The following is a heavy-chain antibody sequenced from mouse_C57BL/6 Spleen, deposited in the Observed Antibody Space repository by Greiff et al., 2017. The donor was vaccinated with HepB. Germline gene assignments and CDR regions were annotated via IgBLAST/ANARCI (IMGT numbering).Heavy chain of an antibody. D-gene: IGHD3-1*01. J-gene: IGHJ2*01. CDR1: GYTFTSYW. V-gene: IGHV1-50*01. Sequence: VKPGASVKLSCKASGYTFTSYWMQWVKQRPGQGLEWIGEIDPSDSYTNYNQKFKGKATLTVYTSSSTAYMQLSSLTSEDSAVYYCARRAGASDYWGQGTTLTVSS. CDR3: ARRAGASDY. CDR2: IDPSDSYT.